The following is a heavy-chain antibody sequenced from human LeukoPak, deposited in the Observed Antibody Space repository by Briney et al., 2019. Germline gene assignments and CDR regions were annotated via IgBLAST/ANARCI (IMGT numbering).Heavy chain of an antibody. Sequence: SETLSLTCAVYGGSFSGYYWSWIRQPPGKGLEWIGEINHSGSTNYNPSLKSRVTISVDTSKNQFSLKLSSVTAADTAVYYCASHKYPVQAFDVWGQGTMVTVSS. CDR3: ASHKYPVQAFDV. CDR1: GGSFSGYY. CDR2: INHSGST. V-gene: IGHV4-34*01. J-gene: IGHJ3*01. D-gene: IGHD2-2*02.